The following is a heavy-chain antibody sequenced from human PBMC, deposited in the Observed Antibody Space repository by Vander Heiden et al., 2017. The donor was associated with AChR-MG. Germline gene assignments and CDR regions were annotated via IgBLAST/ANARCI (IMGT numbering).Heavy chain of an antibody. D-gene: IGHD1-7*01. CDR3: AKWERTGTPYYYMDV. CDR1: EFPFSGDG. Sequence: QVQLVESGGAVVQPGRCLRLSCAASEFPFSGDGMHWVRQAPGKGLEWVAVISYDGSNKYYADSVKGRFTISRDNSKNTLYLQMNSLRAEDTAVYYCAKWERTGTPYYYMDVWGKGTTVTVSS. V-gene: IGHV3-30*18. J-gene: IGHJ6*03. CDR2: ISYDGSNK.